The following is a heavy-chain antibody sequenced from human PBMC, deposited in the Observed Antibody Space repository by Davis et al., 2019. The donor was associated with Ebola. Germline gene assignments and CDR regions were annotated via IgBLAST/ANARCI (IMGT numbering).Heavy chain of an antibody. J-gene: IGHJ3*02. CDR3: ARHSLTKWLRFGAFDI. CDR1: GYSFTSHW. Sequence: GESLKISCKGSGYSFTSHWIGWVRQMPGKGLEWMGIIYPGDSDTRYSPSFQGQVTISADKSISTAYLQWSSLKASDTAMYYCARHSLTKWLRFGAFDIWGQGTMVTVSS. V-gene: IGHV5-51*01. CDR2: IYPGDSDT. D-gene: IGHD5-12*01.